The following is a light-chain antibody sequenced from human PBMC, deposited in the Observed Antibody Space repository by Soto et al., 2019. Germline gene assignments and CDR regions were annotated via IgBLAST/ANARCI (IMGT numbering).Light chain of an antibody. CDR2: DVS. CDR1: SSDVGGYNY. Sequence: QSALTQPASVSGSPGQSITISCTGNSSDVGGYNYVSWYQQHPGKAPKLMIYDVSNRPSGVSNRFSGSKSGNTASLTISGRQAEDEADYYCSSYTSSSTLVVFGGGTKRTVL. CDR3: SSYTSSSTLVV. V-gene: IGLV2-14*01. J-gene: IGLJ2*01.